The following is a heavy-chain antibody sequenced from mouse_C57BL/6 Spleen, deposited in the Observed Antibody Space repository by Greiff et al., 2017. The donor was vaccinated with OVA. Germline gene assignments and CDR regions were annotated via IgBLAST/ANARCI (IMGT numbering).Heavy chain of an antibody. CDR2: IDPSDSET. D-gene: IGHD1-1*01. CDR1: GYTFTSYW. CDR3: AILFITTVVAYDY. Sequence: QVQLQQPGAELVRPGSSVKLSCKASGYTFTSYWMHWVKQRPIQGLEWIGNIDPSDSETHYNQKFKDKATLTVDKSSSTAYMQLRSLTSEDSAVYYCAILFITTVVAYDYWGQGTTLTVSS. J-gene: IGHJ2*01. V-gene: IGHV1-52*01.